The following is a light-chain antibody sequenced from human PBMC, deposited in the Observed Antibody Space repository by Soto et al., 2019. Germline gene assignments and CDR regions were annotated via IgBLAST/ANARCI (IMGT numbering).Light chain of an antibody. V-gene: IGLV2-14*01. CDR2: DVS. J-gene: IGLJ2*01. CDR3: SSYTSSSTPV. CDR1: SSDVGGYNY. Sequence: QSVLTQPASVSGSPGQSITISCTGTSSDVGGYNYVSWYQQHPGKAPKLMIYDVSTRRSGVSNRFSGSKSGNTASLTISGVQAEDEADYYCSSYTSSSTPVFGGGTKLTVL.